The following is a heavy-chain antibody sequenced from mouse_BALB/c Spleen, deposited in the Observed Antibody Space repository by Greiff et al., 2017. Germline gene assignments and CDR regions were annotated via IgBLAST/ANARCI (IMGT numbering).Heavy chain of an antibody. CDR3: ARGGVYRYYGSSYAKDY. CDR1: GYTFTNYW. CDR2: IYPGGGYT. Sequence: QVQLKQSGAELVRPGTSVKMSCKAAGYTFTNYWIGWVKQRPGHGLEWIGDIYPGGGYTNYNEKFKGKATLTADTSSSTAYMQLSSLTSEDSAIYYCARGGVYRYYGSSYAKDYWGQGTSVTVSS. V-gene: IGHV1-63*02. D-gene: IGHD1-1*01. J-gene: IGHJ4*01.